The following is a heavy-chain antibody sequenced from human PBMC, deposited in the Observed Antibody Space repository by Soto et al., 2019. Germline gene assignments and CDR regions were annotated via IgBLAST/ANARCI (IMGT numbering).Heavy chain of an antibody. V-gene: IGHV1-2*02. CDR2: INPNSGGT. D-gene: IGHD3-22*01. J-gene: IGHJ5*02. Sequence: QVQLVQSGAEVKKPGASVKVSCKASGYTFTAQYMHWLRQAPGQGLEWMGWINPNSGGTKYAQKFQGRVTMTNDTSISIAYMELSRLGSDDTAVYYCARGDFDSSANYYAGWFDPWGHGTLVTVSS. CDR1: GYTFTAQY. CDR3: ARGDFDSSANYYAGWFDP.